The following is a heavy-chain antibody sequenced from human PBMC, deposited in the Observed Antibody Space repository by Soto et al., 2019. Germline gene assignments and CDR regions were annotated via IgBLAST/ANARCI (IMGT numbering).Heavy chain of an antibody. Sequence: QVQLVQSGAEVKKPGASMKVSCKASGYTFTNYDITWVRQATGQGLEWMGWMNPQTGNTGYAENFQGRVTMTRNTSISTAYVELSGLRSEDTAVYYCARLSEESSSSNYYYFFMDGWGKGTTVTVS. D-gene: IGHD6-6*01. J-gene: IGHJ6*03. V-gene: IGHV1-8*02. CDR3: ARLSEESSSSNYYYFFMDG. CDR2: MNPQTGNT. CDR1: GYTFTNYD.